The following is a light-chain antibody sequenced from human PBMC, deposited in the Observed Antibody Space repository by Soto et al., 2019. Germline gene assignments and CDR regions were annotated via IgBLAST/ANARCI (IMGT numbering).Light chain of an antibody. J-gene: IGKJ1*01. Sequence: EIVLTRSPGTLSLSPGERATLSCRASQSVSSGYLAWYQQKPGQAPSLLIYGASSRATGIPDRFSGSGSGTDFTLTISRLEPEDFAVYFCQQYSNSPQTFGQGTKVEIK. V-gene: IGKV3-20*01. CDR1: QSVSSGY. CDR2: GAS. CDR3: QQYSNSPQT.